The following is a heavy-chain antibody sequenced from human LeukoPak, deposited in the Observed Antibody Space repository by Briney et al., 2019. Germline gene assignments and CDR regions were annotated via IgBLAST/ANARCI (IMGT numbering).Heavy chain of an antibody. V-gene: IGHV4-59*01. CDR1: GGSISSYY. CDR2: IYYSGST. J-gene: IGHJ4*02. Sequence: ASETLSLTCTVSGGSISSYYGSWIRQPPGKGLEWIGYIYYSGSTNYNPSLKSRVTISVDTSKNQFSLKLSSVTAADTAVYYCARGTLLRAARLDYWCQGTLVTVSS. CDR3: ARGTLLRAARLDY. D-gene: IGHD6-6*01.